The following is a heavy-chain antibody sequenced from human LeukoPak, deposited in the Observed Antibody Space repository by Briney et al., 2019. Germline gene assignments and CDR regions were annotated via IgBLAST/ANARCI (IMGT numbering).Heavy chain of an antibody. CDR2: IKQDGSEK. Sequence: GGSLRLSCATSGFTLRSFSMNWVRQAPGKGLDWVASIKQDGSEKYYVDSVRGRFTISRDNAQNSLYLQTNSLRAENTAVYYCARATGTSYGFWSASYMVTYYYHMDVWGKGTTVTVSS. CDR3: ARATGTSYGFWSASYMVTYYYHMDV. CDR1: GFTLRSFS. V-gene: IGHV3-7*01. D-gene: IGHD3-3*01. J-gene: IGHJ6*03.